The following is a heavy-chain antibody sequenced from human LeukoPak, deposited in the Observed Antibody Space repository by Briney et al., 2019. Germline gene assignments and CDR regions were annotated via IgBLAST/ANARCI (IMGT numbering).Heavy chain of an antibody. V-gene: IGHV3-20*04. J-gene: IGHJ5*02. CDR2: INWNGGST. CDR3: AKDRRDIVATMIETSTAQFDP. CDR1: GFTFDDYG. Sequence: GGSLRLSCAASGFTFDDYGMSWVRQAPGKGLEWFSGINWNGGSTGYADSVKGRFTISRDNAKNSLYLQMNSLRAEDTALYYCAKDRRDIVATMIETSTAQFDPWGQGTLVTVSS. D-gene: IGHD5-12*01.